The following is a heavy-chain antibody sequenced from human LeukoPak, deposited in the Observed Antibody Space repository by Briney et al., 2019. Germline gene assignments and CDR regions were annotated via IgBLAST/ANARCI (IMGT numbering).Heavy chain of an antibody. Sequence: GESLKISCKGSGYSFTSYWIGWVRQMPGKSLEWMGIIYPGDSDTRYSPSFQGQVTISADKSISTAYLQWSSLRAEDTAVYYCARDLRHTYDSSGYYRPDAFDIWGQGTMVTVSS. CDR1: GYSFTSYW. V-gene: IGHV5-51*01. CDR3: ARDLRHTYDSSGYYRPDAFDI. J-gene: IGHJ3*02. CDR2: IYPGDSDT. D-gene: IGHD3-22*01.